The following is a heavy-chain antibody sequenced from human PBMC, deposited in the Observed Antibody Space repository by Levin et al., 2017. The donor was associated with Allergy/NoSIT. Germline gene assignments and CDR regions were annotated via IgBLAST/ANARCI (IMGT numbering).Heavy chain of an antibody. CDR1: GGTFSSYA. CDR2: IIPIFGTA. V-gene: IGHV1-69*06. J-gene: IGHJ6*02. D-gene: IGHD3-3*01. CDR3: ARDGGATLMDV. Sequence: VASVKVSCKASGGTFSSYAISWVRQAPGQGLEWMGGIIPIFGTANYAQKFQGRVTITADKSTSTAYMELSSLRSEDTAVYYCARDGGATLMDVWGQGTTVTVSS.